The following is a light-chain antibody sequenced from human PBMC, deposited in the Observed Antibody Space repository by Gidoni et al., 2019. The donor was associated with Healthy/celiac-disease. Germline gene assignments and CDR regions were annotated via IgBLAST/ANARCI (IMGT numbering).Light chain of an antibody. V-gene: IGKV1-27*01. J-gene: IGKJ1*01. CDR1: QGISNY. Sequence: DIQMPQSPSSLSASVGDRVTITCGASQGISNYVAWYQQKPGKVPKLLIYAASTLKSGVPSRFSGSGSGTDFTLTISSLQPEDVATYYCQKYNSAPWTFGQGTKVEIK. CDR3: QKYNSAPWT. CDR2: AAS.